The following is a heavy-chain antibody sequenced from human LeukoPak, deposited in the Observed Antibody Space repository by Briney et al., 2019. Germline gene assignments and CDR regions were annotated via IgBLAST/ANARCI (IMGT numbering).Heavy chain of an antibody. CDR3: ARGYYYDSSGYNYFDY. J-gene: IGHJ4*02. CDR1: GFTFDDYA. Sequence: GGSLRLSCAASGFTFDDYAMHWVRQAPGKGLEWVSGISWNSGSIGYADSVKGRFTISRDNAKNSLYLQMNSLRAEDTAVYYCARGYYYDSSGYNYFDYWGQGTLLTVSS. D-gene: IGHD3-22*01. V-gene: IGHV3-9*01. CDR2: ISWNSGSI.